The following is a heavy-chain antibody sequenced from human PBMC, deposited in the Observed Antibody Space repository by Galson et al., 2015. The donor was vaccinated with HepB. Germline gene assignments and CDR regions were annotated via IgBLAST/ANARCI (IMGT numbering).Heavy chain of an antibody. CDR1: GGTFSSYA. V-gene: IGHV1-69*10. CDR2: IIPILGIA. D-gene: IGHD4-17*01. Sequence: SVKVSCKASGGTFSSYAISWVRQAPGQGLEWMGGIIPILGIANYAQKFKGRVTITADKSTSTAYMELSSLRSEDTAVYYCARSRGGYGAYETGFGYCGQGTLVTVSS. J-gene: IGHJ4*02. CDR3: ARSRGGYGAYETGFGY.